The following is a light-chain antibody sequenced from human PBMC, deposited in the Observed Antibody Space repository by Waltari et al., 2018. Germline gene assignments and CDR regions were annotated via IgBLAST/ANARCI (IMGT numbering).Light chain of an antibody. CDR2: VNSDGSH. J-gene: IGLJ3*02. V-gene: IGLV4-69*01. CDR3: QTWGTGIWV. CDR1: RGHSSNV. Sequence: QLVLTQSPSASASLGASVKITCTLSRGHSSNVVAWHTQQPEKGPRYLMKVNSDGSHSKGDGIPDRFSGSSSGAERYLTIASLQSDDEADYYCQTWGTGIWVFGGGTRLTVL.